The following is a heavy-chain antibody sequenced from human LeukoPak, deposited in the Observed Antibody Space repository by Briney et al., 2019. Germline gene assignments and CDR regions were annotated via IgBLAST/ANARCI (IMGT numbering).Heavy chain of an antibody. D-gene: IGHD3-3*01. J-gene: IGHJ4*02. CDR2: IENDGRRT. CDR3: ARDPTIFGMGYFDY. Sequence: GGSLRLSCEASGFTFRRYWMHWVRQAPGKGLVWVSRIENDGRRTSYADSVKGRSTASRDNAKNTLYLQMNSLRVEDTAVYYCARDPTIFGMGYFDYWGQGILVTVSS. CDR1: GFTFRRYW. V-gene: IGHV3-74*01.